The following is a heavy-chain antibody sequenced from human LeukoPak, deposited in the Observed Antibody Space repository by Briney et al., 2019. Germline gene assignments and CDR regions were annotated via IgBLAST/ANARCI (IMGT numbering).Heavy chain of an antibody. V-gene: IGHV3-30*02. CDR3: AKDIVVVPAPTVDY. Sequence: GFLRLASAASGFTFSSSGMHWVRQAPGKGLEWVAFIRYDGSNKYYADSVKGRFTISSDKSKNTLYLQMDSLRAEDTAVYYCAKDIVVVPAPTVDYWGQGTLVTVSS. CDR1: GFTFSSSG. J-gene: IGHJ4*02. D-gene: IGHD2-2*01. CDR2: IRYDGSNK.